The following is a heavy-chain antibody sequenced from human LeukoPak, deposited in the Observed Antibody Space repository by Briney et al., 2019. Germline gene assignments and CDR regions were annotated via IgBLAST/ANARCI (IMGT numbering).Heavy chain of an antibody. CDR2: INPDSGGT. V-gene: IGHV1-2*02. CDR3: ARDHDDYSNYGAFDI. J-gene: IGHJ3*02. Sequence: ASVKVSCKASGYTFSDYYMHWVRQAPGQGLEWMGWINPDSGGTKYAQKFQGRVTMTSDTSISTAYMELSRLRSDDTAVYYCARDHDDYSNYGAFDIWGQGTMVTVSS. D-gene: IGHD4-11*01. CDR1: GYTFSDYY.